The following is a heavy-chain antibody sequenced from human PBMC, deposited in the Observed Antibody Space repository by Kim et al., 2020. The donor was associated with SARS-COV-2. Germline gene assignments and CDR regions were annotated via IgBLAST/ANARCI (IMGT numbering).Heavy chain of an antibody. J-gene: IGHJ4*02. CDR1: GFTFSNAW. CDR3: TTGSLGYCSSTSCYGY. V-gene: IGHV3-15*01. Sequence: GGSLRLSCAASGFTFSNAWMSWVRQAPGKGLEWVGRIKSKTDGGTTDYAAPVKGRFTISRDDSKNTLYLQMNSLKTEDTAVYYCTTGSLGYCSSTSCYGYWGQGTLVTVSS. CDR2: IKSKTDGGTT. D-gene: IGHD2-2*01.